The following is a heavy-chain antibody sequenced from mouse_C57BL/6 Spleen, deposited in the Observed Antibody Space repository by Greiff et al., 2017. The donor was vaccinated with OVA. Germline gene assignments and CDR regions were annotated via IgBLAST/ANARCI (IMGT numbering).Heavy chain of an antibody. CDR2: IDPETGGT. Sequence: QVHVKQSGAELVRPGASVTLSCKASGYTFTDYEMHWVKQTPVHGLEWIGAIDPETGGTAYNQKFKGKAILTADKSSSTAYMELRSLTSEDSAVYYCTRTGYYGNYVWFAYWGQGTLVTVSA. J-gene: IGHJ3*01. CDR1: GYTFTDYE. CDR3: TRTGYYGNYVWFAY. D-gene: IGHD2-1*01. V-gene: IGHV1-15*01.